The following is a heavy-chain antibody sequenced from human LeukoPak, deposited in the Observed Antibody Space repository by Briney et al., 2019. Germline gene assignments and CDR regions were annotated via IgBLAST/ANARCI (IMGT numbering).Heavy chain of an antibody. Sequence: SETLSLTCTVSGGSISSRSYYWGWIRQPPGKGLEWIGSIYYSGSTYYNPSLKSRVTISVDTSKNQFSLKLSSVTAADTAVYYCARDLYYYGSGSYYGAFDIWGQGTMVTVSS. CDR2: IYYSGST. J-gene: IGHJ3*02. CDR1: GGSISSRSYY. CDR3: ARDLYYYGSGSYYGAFDI. D-gene: IGHD3-10*01. V-gene: IGHV4-39*07.